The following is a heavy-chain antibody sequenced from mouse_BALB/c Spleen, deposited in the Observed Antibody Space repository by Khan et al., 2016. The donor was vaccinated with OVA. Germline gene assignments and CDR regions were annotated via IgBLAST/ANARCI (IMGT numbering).Heavy chain of an antibody. CDR3: ARIKGGDFDY. J-gene: IGHJ2*01. CDR2: ISYSGNT. CDR1: GYSITSDYA. V-gene: IGHV3-2*02. Sequence: EVQLQESGPGLVKPSQSLSLTCTVTGYSITSDYAWNWIRQFPGNNLEWMGYISYSGNTKYNPSLKSRISITRDTSKNQFFLQLNSGTIEDTATYYCARIKGGDFDYWGQGTTLTVSS.